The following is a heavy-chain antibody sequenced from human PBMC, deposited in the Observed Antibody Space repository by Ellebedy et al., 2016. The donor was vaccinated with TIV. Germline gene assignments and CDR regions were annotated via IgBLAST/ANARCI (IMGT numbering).Heavy chain of an antibody. CDR2: VSGGSADT. CDR3: ARNRHVERGDCLDY. V-gene: IGHV3-23*01. J-gene: IGHJ4*02. D-gene: IGHD2-21*02. CDR1: GFAFSSFA. Sequence: GESLKISCAASGFAFSSFAMTWVRQAPGKGLEWVSVVSGGSADTHYADSVKGRFTISRDNSKNTLYLQMNNLGAEDTAVFYCARNRHVERGDCLDYWGQGTLVTVSS.